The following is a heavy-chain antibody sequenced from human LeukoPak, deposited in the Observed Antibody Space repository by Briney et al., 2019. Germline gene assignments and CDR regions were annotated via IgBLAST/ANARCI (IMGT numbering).Heavy chain of an antibody. V-gene: IGHV4-34*01. D-gene: IGHD3-22*01. CDR3: ARARGDYYDSSGYYSAFDY. Sequence: PSETQSLTCAVYGGPFSGYYWSWIRQPPGKGLEWIGEINHSGSANYNPSLKSRVTISGDMSKNQFSLKLNSVTAADTAVYYCARARGDYYDSSGYYSAFDYWGQGTLVTVSS. CDR2: INHSGSA. J-gene: IGHJ4*02. CDR1: GGPFSGYY.